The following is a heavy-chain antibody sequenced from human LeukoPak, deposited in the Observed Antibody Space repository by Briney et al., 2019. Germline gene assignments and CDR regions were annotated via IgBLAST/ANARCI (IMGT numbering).Heavy chain of an antibody. D-gene: IGHD2-2*01. CDR1: GFSLSTSGMC. J-gene: IGHJ1*01. CDR3: TLSSTSCYSVAFQH. V-gene: IGHV2-70*11. CDR2: IDWDDDK. Sequence: ESGPTLVNPTQTLTLTCTFSGFSLSTSGMCVSWIRQPPGKALEWLARIDWDDDKYYSTSLKTRLTISKDTSKNQVVLTMTNMDPVDTATYYCTLSSTSCYSVAFQHWGQGTLVTVSS.